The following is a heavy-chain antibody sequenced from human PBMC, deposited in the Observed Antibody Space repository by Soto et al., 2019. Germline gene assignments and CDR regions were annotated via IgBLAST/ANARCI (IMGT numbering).Heavy chain of an antibody. J-gene: IGHJ4*02. CDR3: ATTYCSGGSCYVDY. Sequence: QLQLQESGPGLVKPSETLSLTCTVSGGSISSSSYYWGWIRQPPGKGLEWIGSIYYSGSTYYNPSLKSRVTISVDTSKNQFSLKLSSVTAADTAVYYCATTYCSGGSCYVDYWGQGTLVTVSS. V-gene: IGHV4-39*01. CDR2: IYYSGST. CDR1: GGSISSSSYY. D-gene: IGHD2-15*01.